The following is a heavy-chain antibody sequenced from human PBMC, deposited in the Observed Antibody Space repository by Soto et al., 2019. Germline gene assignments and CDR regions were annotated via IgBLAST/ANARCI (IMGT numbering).Heavy chain of an antibody. Sequence: ASVKVSCKASGYTFTSSYVHWVRQAPGQGLEWVGVINPSGGSISYAQKFQGRVTMTRDTSTSTVYMELSSLRSEDTAVYYCAREFEGNYYGMDVWGQGPTVTVSS. J-gene: IGHJ6*02. CDR2: INPSGGSI. D-gene: IGHD3-10*01. CDR1: GYTFTSSY. CDR3: AREFEGNYYGMDV. V-gene: IGHV1-46*01.